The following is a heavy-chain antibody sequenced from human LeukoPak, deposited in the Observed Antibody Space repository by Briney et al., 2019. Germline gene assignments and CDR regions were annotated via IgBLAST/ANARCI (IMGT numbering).Heavy chain of an antibody. CDR1: GFTFSSYA. CDR2: ISYDGSNK. J-gene: IGHJ6*02. V-gene: IGHV3-30*04. D-gene: IGHD1-26*01. Sequence: PGGSLRLSCVASGFTFSSYAMHWVRQAPGKGLEWVAVISYDGSNKYYADSVKGRFTISRDNSKNTLYLQMNSLRAEDTAVYYCARDRNSGSYQGSTYYYYGMDVWGQGTTVTDSS. CDR3: ARDRNSGSYQGSTYYYYGMDV.